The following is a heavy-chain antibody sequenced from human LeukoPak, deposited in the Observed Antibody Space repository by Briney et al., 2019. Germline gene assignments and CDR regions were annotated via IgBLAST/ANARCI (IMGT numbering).Heavy chain of an antibody. CDR1: GFTFNTYG. Sequence: PGTSLRLSCAASGFTFNTYGMLWVRQAPGKGLEWVAVISYDGSNKYYADSVKGRFTISRDNSKNTLYLQMNSLRAEDTAVYYCARGMGYSYGYMVGAFDIWGQGTMVTVSS. D-gene: IGHD5-18*01. V-gene: IGHV3-30*19. CDR2: ISYDGSNK. CDR3: ARGMGYSYGYMVGAFDI. J-gene: IGHJ3*02.